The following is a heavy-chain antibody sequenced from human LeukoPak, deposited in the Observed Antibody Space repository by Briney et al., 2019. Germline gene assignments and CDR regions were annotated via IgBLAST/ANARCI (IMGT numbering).Heavy chain of an antibody. CDR3: ARHYYDSSGSLMFDY. J-gene: IGHJ4*02. Sequence: ASVKVSCKASGYTFTSYGISWVRQAPGQGLEWMGWISAYNGNTNYAQKLQGRVTMTTDTSTSTAYMGLRSLRSDDTAVYYCARHYYDSSGSLMFDYWGQGTLVTVSS. V-gene: IGHV1-18*01. CDR1: GYTFTSYG. CDR2: ISAYNGNT. D-gene: IGHD3-22*01.